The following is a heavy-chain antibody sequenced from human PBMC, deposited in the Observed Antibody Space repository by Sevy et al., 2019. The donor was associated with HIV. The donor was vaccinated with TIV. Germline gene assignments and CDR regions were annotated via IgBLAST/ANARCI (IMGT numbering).Heavy chain of an antibody. CDR2: ISSSGSSI. Sequence: GGSLRLSCAASGFTFSDYYMSWIRQAPGKGLEWVSYISSSGSSIYYGDPVNGGFTISRDNAKNSLYLQMNSLRAEDTAVYYCARYARYAYCGGDCEPTAEYFQHWGQCTLVTVSS. CDR3: ARYARYAYCGGDCEPTAEYFQH. J-gene: IGHJ1*01. CDR1: GFTFSDYY. V-gene: IGHV3-11*01. D-gene: IGHD2-21*02.